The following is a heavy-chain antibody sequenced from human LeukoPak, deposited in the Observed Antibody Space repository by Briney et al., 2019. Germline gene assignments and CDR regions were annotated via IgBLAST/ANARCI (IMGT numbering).Heavy chain of an antibody. J-gene: IGHJ4*02. CDR3: ARDLYSQY. CDR1: GFTVSSNY. CDR2: IKEDGSEK. V-gene: IGHV3-7*01. D-gene: IGHD2-21*01. Sequence: GGSLRLSCAAPGFTVSSNYMSWVRQAPGKGLEWVANIKEDGSEKYYVDSVKGRFTISRDIAKNSLYLQMNSLRAEDTAVYYCARDLYSQYWGQGTLVTVSS.